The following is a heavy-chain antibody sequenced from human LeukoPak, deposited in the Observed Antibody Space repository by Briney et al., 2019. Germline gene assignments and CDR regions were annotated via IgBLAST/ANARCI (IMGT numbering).Heavy chain of an antibody. D-gene: IGHD3-22*01. Sequence: GGSLRLSCAASGFTFSSYAMSWVRQAPGKGLEWVSAISGSGGSTYYADSVKGRFTISRDNSKNTLYLQMNSLRAEDTAVYYCAKAYYYDSSGYPSDYWGQGTLVTVSS. J-gene: IGHJ4*02. CDR2: ISGSGGST. V-gene: IGHV3-23*01. CDR3: AKAYYYDSSGYPSDY. CDR1: GFTFSSYA.